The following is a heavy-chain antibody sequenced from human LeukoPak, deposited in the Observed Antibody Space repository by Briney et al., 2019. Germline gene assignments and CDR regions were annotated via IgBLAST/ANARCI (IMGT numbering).Heavy chain of an antibody. CDR3: ARQGSGYYYHAFDI. Sequence: SETLSLTCTVSGGSISSGSYYWSWIRQPAGKGLEWIGRIYTSGSTNYNPSLKSRVTISVDTSKNQFSLKLSSVTAADTAVYYCARQGSGYYYHAFDIWGQGTMVTVSS. CDR1: GGSISSGSYY. CDR2: IYTSGST. J-gene: IGHJ3*02. V-gene: IGHV4-61*02. D-gene: IGHD3-22*01.